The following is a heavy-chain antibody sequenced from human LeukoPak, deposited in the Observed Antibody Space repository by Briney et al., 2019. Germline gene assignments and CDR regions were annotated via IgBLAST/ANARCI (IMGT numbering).Heavy chain of an antibody. Sequence: PGGSLRLSCAASGFTFQNYAMSWDRQAPGKGLEWASSISGSGPSTDYADSVKGRFTISRDKAKNTLYLQMNSLRAEDTAVYYCARLPTFYYDSSHYHYDYWGQGTLVTVSS. CDR2: ISGSGPST. CDR1: GFTFQNYA. D-gene: IGHD3-22*01. CDR3: ARLPTFYYDSSHYHYDY. J-gene: IGHJ4*02. V-gene: IGHV3-23*01.